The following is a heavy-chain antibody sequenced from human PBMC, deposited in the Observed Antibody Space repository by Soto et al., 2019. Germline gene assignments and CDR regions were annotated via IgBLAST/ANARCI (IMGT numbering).Heavy chain of an antibody. CDR3: AKDGGSSGWNTWGYYYYYYGMDV. CDR2: ISYDGSNK. Sequence: HPGGSLRLSCAASGFTFSSYGMHWVRQAPGKGLEWVAVISYDGSNKYYADSVKGRFTISRDNSKNTLYLQMNSLRAEDTAVYYCAKDGGSSGWNTWGYYYYYYGMDVWRQGTTVTVSS. J-gene: IGHJ6*02. CDR1: GFTFSSYG. V-gene: IGHV3-30*18. D-gene: IGHD6-19*01.